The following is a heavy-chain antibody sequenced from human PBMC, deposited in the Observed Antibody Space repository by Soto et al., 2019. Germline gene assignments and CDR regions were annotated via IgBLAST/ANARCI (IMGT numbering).Heavy chain of an antibody. Sequence: SETLSLTCTVSGGYISSGGYYWSWIRKHPGKGLEWIGYIYYSGSTYYNPSLKSRVTISVDTSKNQFSLKLSSVTAADTAVYYCARLITIFGVVEGAPMDVWGQGTTVTVSS. D-gene: IGHD3-3*01. J-gene: IGHJ6*02. CDR3: ARLITIFGVVEGAPMDV. CDR2: IYYSGST. CDR1: GGYISSGGYY. V-gene: IGHV4-31*03.